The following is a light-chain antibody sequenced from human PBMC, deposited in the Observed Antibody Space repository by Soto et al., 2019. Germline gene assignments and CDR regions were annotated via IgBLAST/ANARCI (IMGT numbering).Light chain of an antibody. J-gene: IGKJ5*01. V-gene: IGKV3-20*01. Sequence: EIVLTQSPGTLSLSPGERATLSCRTSQTVNYKLAWYQQKPGQAPRLLIYGASTRATGIPDRFSGSGSGTDFTLTISRLEPEDFAVYYCQQYGSSPRTFGQGTRLEI. CDR3: QQYGSSPRT. CDR2: GAS. CDR1: QTVNYK.